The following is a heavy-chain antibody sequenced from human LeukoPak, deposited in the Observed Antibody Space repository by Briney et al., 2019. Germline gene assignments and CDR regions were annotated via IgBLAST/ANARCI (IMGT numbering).Heavy chain of an antibody. V-gene: IGHV3-48*01. Sequence: GGSLRLSCAASGFTFSYYSMNWVRQAPGKGLEWVSYISDSSDTMYYSDSVKGRFTISRDNAKNSLYLQMNSLRAEDTAVYYCAKDLGGLVVVVAAPDYWGQGTLVTVSS. D-gene: IGHD2-15*01. CDR1: GFTFSYYS. CDR3: AKDLGGLVVVVAAPDY. CDR2: ISDSSDTM. J-gene: IGHJ4*02.